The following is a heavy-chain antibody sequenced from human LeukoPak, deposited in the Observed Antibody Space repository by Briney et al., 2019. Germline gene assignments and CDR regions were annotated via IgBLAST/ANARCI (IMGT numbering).Heavy chain of an antibody. J-gene: IGHJ4*02. D-gene: IGHD2-2*01. Sequence: PGGSLRLSCAASGFTFSSYAMSWVRQAPGKGLEWVSAISGSGGSTSYADSVKGRFTISRDNSKNTLYLQMNSLRAEDRAVYYCAIEGGYCSSTSCSYFDYWGQGTLVTVSS. CDR3: AIEGGYCSSTSCSYFDY. V-gene: IGHV3-23*01. CDR1: GFTFSSYA. CDR2: ISGSGGST.